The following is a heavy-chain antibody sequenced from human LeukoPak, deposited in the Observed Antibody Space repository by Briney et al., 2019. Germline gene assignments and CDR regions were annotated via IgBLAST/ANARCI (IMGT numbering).Heavy chain of an antibody. CDR1: GFSFITYG. J-gene: IGHJ3*02. Sequence: GGSLRLSCAASGFSFITYGMNWVRQAPGKGLEWVAFIRYDGGNKYYADSVKGRFTISIDNSKNTLYLQMNSLRVEDTAVYYCATALSSRSSYNAFDIWGQGTMVTVSS. V-gene: IGHV3-30*02. CDR3: ATALSSRSSYNAFDI. D-gene: IGHD1-26*01. CDR2: IRYDGGNK.